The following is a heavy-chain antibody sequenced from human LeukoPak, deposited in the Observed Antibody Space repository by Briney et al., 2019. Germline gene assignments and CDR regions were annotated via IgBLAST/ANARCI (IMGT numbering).Heavy chain of an antibody. D-gene: IGHD6-13*01. CDR2: IIPIFGTA. J-gene: IGHJ5*02. CDR3: ARSGIAAAGRGNWFDP. V-gene: IGHV1-69*13. Sequence: ASVKVSCKASGGTFSSYAISWVRQAPGQGLEWMGGIIPIFGTANYAQKFQGRVTITADESTSTAYMELSSLRSEDTAVYYCARSGIAAAGRGNWFDPWGQGTLVTVSS. CDR1: GGTFSSYA.